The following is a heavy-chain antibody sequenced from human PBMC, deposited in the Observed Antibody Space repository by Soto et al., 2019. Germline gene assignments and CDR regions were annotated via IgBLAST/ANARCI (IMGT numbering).Heavy chain of an antibody. CDR3: ARYGYGMDV. CDR2: IFFTGSA. D-gene: IGHD3-10*01. J-gene: IGHJ6*02. Sequence: SETLSLTCTVSGGSVSTGSYYWSWIRQPPGKGLEWIGKIFFTGSAHYNPSLRNRVTISVDTSKNQFSLTLTSVTSADTAVYYCARYGYGMDVWGQGTTVTVSS. CDR1: GGSVSTGSYY. V-gene: IGHV4-61*01.